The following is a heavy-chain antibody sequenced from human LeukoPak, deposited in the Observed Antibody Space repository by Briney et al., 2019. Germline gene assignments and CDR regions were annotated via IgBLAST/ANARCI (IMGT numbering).Heavy chain of an antibody. J-gene: IGHJ6*03. V-gene: IGHV4-30-2*01. D-gene: IGHD5-24*01. CDR3: ARAYIVNTNGDNVYHYMDV. CDR2: IYHTGST. Sequence: SQTLSLTCTISGGSISSGGYYWSWIRQPPGKGLEWIGYIYHTGSTQYNPSLKSRVIISVDKSKNQFSLKLSSVTAADTAVYYCARAYIVNTNGDNVYHYMDVWGTGTTVTVSS. CDR1: GGSISSGGYY.